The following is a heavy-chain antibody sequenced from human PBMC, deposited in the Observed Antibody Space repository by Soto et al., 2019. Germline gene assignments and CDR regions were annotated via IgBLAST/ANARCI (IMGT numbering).Heavy chain of an antibody. CDR1: GGSISSYY. CDR2: INHRGSS. Sequence: TXETLSLTCTVSGGSISSYYWSWIRQPPGKGLEWIGEINHRGSSNYNPPLKSRVTMSLDTSRNQFSLSLNSVTAADTAVYYCARMAGPWYFDLWGRGPLVTVS. J-gene: IGHJ2*01. CDR3: ARMAGPWYFDL. V-gene: IGHV4-34*01.